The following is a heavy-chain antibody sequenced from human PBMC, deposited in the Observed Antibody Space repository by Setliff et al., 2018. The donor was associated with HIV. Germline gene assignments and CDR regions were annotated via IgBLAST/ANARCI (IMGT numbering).Heavy chain of an antibody. CDR2: ISANNADT. CDR3: ARWNYYESSGYRMDV. Sequence: ASVKVSCKASGGTFTSYGISWVRQAPGQGLEWMAWISANNADTNYAQKFQGRVTMTTDTSTRTAYMELTSLRSDDTAVYYCARWNYYESSGYRMDVWGQGTTVTVSS. J-gene: IGHJ6*02. V-gene: IGHV1-18*01. D-gene: IGHD3-22*01. CDR1: GGTFTSYG.